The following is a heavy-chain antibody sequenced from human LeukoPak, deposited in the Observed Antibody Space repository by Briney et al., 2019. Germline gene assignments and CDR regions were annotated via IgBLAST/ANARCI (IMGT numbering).Heavy chain of an antibody. Sequence: PGGSLRLSCAASGFTVSSNYMSWVRQAPGKGLEWVSVIYSGGSTYYADSVKGRFTISRDNSKNTLYLQMNSLRAEDTAVYYCAKSVLGGFVAARPNDYWGQGTLVTVSS. V-gene: IGHV3-53*01. J-gene: IGHJ4*02. CDR1: GFTVSSNY. D-gene: IGHD2-15*01. CDR3: AKSVLGGFVAARPNDY. CDR2: IYSGGST.